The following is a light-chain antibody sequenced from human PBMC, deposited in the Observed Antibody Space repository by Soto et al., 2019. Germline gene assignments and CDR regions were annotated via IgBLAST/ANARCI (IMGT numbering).Light chain of an antibody. CDR3: SSFTDSDTWV. Sequence: QSALTQPASVSGSPGQSITISCTGSSSDIGGYNYVSWYQQYPGKAPKLIIYEVSNRPSGISNRFSASKSGNTASLTISGLQAEDETDYYCSSFTDSDTWVFGGGTKLTFL. V-gene: IGLV2-14*01. CDR1: SSDIGGYNY. CDR2: EVS. J-gene: IGLJ3*02.